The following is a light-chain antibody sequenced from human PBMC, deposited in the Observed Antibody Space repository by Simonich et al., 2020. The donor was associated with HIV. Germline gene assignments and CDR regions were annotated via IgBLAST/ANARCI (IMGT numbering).Light chain of an antibody. J-gene: IGLJ2*01. CDR3: CSYAGSHTFV. Sequence: QSVLTQPPSVSGAPGQRVTISCTGTSRDVGGYNYVSWYPQHPGKAPKLMIYEVSKRPSGVPDRFSGSKSGNTASLTISGLQAEDEADYYCCSYAGSHTFVFGGGTKLTVL. CDR1: SRDVGGYNY. V-gene: IGLV2-11*01. CDR2: EVS.